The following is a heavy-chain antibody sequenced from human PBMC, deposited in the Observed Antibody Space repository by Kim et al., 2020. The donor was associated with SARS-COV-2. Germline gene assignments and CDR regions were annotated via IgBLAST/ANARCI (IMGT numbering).Heavy chain of an antibody. V-gene: IGHV4-31*03. J-gene: IGHJ2*01. CDR1: GGSISSGGYY. CDR2: IYYSGST. Sequence: SETLSLTCTVSGGSISSGGYYWSWIRQHPGKGLEWIGYIYYSGSTYYNPSLKSRVTISVDTSKNQFSLKLSSVTAADTAVYYCARLKSSSWTHWYFDLWGRGTLVTASS. D-gene: IGHD6-13*01. CDR3: ARLKSSSWTHWYFDL.